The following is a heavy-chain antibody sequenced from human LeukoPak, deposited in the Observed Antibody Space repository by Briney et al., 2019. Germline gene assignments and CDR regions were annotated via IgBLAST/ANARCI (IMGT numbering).Heavy chain of an antibody. CDR3: ERDFQESGSYFSWFDP. CDR1: GYTFTGYY. CDR2: INPNSGGT. J-gene: IGHJ5*02. Sequence: GASVKVSCKASGYTFTGYYMHWVRQAPGQGLEWMGWINPNSGGTNYAQKFQGWVTMTRDTSISTAYMELSRLRSDDTAVYYCERDFQESGSYFSWFDPWGQGTLVTVSS. D-gene: IGHD1-26*01. V-gene: IGHV1-2*04.